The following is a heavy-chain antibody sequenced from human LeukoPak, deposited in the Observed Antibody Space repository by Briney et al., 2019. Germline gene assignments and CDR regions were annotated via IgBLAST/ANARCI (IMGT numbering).Heavy chain of an antibody. V-gene: IGHV1-69*01. D-gene: IGHD6-13*01. CDR2: IIPIFGTA. Sequence: SVNVSCKASGGTFSSYAISWVRQAPGHGLEWMGGIIPIFGTANYAQKFQGRVTITADESTSTAYMELSSLRSEDTAVYYCATHSSSWYSPFDYWGQGTLVTVSS. CDR1: GGTFSSYA. J-gene: IGHJ4*02. CDR3: ATHSSSWYSPFDY.